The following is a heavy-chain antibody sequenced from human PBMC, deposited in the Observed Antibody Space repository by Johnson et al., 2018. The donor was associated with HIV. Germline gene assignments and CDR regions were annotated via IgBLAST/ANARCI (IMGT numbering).Heavy chain of an antibody. CDR2: IGSAGDT. CDR3: ARVMKAGAFDI. J-gene: IGHJ3*02. D-gene: IGHD3-16*01. Sequence: VQLVESGGGLVQPGGSLRLSCAASGFTFSKFDMYWVRQASGNGLEWVSTIGSAGDTYYTDSVKGRFTISRENARNSFYLQMNSLRAGDTAVYYCARVMKAGAFDIWGQGTMVTVSS. V-gene: IGHV3-13*01. CDR1: GFTFSKFD.